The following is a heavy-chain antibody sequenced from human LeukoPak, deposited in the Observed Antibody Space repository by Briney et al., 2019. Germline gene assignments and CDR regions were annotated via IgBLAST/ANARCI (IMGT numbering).Heavy chain of an antibody. J-gene: IGHJ6*03. D-gene: IGHD2-2*02. Sequence: SETLSLTCTVSGGYISSYYWSWIRQPAGKGLEWIGRIYNSGSTNYNPSLKSRVTMSVDTSKNQFSLKLSSVTAADTAVYYCARDLYQLLYGGDYYYYYMDVWGKGTTVTVSS. CDR3: ARDLYQLLYGGDYYYYYMDV. CDR2: IYNSGST. V-gene: IGHV4-4*07. CDR1: GGYISSYY.